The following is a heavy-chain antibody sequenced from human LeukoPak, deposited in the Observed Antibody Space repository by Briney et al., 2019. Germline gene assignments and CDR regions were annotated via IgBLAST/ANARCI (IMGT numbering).Heavy chain of an antibody. Sequence: ASVKVSCKASGYTFTGYGIGWVRQAPGQGLECMGWIRPHNGNTNYAQKFQGRVTMTTDTSTSTAYMELRSLTSDDTAVYYCARGCSSTTCYYMDVWGKGTTVTVSS. CDR3: ARGCSSTTCYYMDV. D-gene: IGHD2-2*01. J-gene: IGHJ6*03. CDR1: GYTFTGYG. V-gene: IGHV1-18*01. CDR2: IRPHNGNT.